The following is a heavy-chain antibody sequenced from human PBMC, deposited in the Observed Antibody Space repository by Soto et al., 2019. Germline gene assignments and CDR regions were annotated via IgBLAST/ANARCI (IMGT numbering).Heavy chain of an antibody. CDR2: IYYSGST. Sequence: SETLSLTCTVSGGSISSGDYYWSWIRQPPGRGLEWIGYIYYSGSTYYNPSLKSRVTISVDTSKNQFSLKLSSVTAADTAVYYCARVFTIFGVVIMTPGWFDPWGQGTLVTVSS. CDR1: GGSISSGDYY. J-gene: IGHJ5*02. V-gene: IGHV4-30-4*01. CDR3: ARVFTIFGVVIMTPGWFDP. D-gene: IGHD3-3*01.